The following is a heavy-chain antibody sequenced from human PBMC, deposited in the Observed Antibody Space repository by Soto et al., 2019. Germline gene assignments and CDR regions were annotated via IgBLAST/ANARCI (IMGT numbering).Heavy chain of an antibody. J-gene: IGHJ4*02. CDR1: GSTLSDHY. Sequence: EVPLVESGGGLVQPGGSLRLPCAASGSTLSDHYMDWVRQAPGKGLEWVGRTRNKPNSYTTEYAASVKGRFTISRDDSKNSLYLQMNSLKTEDTAVYYCTRELTGEFDYWGQGTLVTVSS. D-gene: IGHD7-27*01. CDR2: TRNKPNSYTT. V-gene: IGHV3-72*01. CDR3: TRELTGEFDY.